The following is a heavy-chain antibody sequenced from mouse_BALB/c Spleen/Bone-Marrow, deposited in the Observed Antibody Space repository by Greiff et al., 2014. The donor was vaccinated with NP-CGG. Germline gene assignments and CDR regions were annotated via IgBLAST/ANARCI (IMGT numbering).Heavy chain of an antibody. CDR3: ARHITTVVADY. CDR1: GFTFSSYA. J-gene: IGHJ2*01. V-gene: IGHV5-9-3*01. D-gene: IGHD1-1*01. Sequence: VQLKEAGGGLVEPGGALKLSCAASGFTFSSYAMSWGRQTPGKRLEGVATISSGGSYTYYPDSVKGRFTISRDNAKNTLYLQMSSLRSEDTAMYYCARHITTVVADYWGQGTTLTVSS. CDR2: ISSGGSYT.